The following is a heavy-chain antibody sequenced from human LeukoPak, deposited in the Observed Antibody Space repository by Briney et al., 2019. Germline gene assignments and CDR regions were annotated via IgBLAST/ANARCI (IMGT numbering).Heavy chain of an antibody. D-gene: IGHD1-26*01. Sequence: PSATLSLTCTVSGGSISSYYWSWIRQPPGKGLEWIGYIYYSGSTNHNPSLKSRVTISVDTSKNQFSLKLSSVTAADTAVYYCARLGIVGATTDDYWGQGTLVTVSS. CDR1: GGSISSYY. CDR3: ARLGIVGATTDDY. J-gene: IGHJ4*02. V-gene: IGHV4-59*08. CDR2: IYYSGST.